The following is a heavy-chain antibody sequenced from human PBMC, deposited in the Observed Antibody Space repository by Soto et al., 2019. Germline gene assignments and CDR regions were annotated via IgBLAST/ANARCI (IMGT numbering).Heavy chain of an antibody. J-gene: IGHJ3*02. CDR3: ARGRTTYYYGSGSAFDI. CDR2: ISSSGSPI. V-gene: IGHV3-48*04. CDR1: GFTFSSYA. D-gene: IGHD3-10*01. Sequence: GGSLRLSCAASGFTFSSYAMSWVRQAPGKGLEWVSYISSSGSPIYYADSVKGRFTISRDNAKNSLYLQMNSLRAEDTAVYYCARGRTTYYYGSGSAFDIWGQGTMVTVSS.